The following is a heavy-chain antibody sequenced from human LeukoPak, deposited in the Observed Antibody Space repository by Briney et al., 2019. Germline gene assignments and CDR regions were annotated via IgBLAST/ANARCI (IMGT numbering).Heavy chain of an antibody. CDR1: GGSISSYY. CDR3: ARDGAYYYYGMDV. V-gene: IGHV4-59*01. J-gene: IGHJ6*02. D-gene: IGHD3-16*01. Sequence: SETLSLTCTVTGGSISSYYWSWIRQPPGKGLEWIGYIYYSGSTNYNPSLKSRVTISVDTSKNQFSLKLSSVTAADTAVYYCARDGAYYYYGMDVWGQGTTVTVSS. CDR2: IYYSGST.